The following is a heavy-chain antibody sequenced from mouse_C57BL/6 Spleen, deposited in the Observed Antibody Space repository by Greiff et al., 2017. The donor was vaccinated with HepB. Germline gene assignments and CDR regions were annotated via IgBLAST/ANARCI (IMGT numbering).Heavy chain of an antibody. V-gene: IGHV1-64*01. CDR2: IHPNSGST. D-gene: IGHD2-2*01. Sequence: QVQLQQPGAELVKPGASVKLSCKASGYTFTSYWMHWVKQRPGQGLEWIGMIHPNSGSTKYNEKFKSKATLTVDKSSRTAYRQLSSRTYEDSAVYYCARRGGYDGHYYAMDYWGQGTSVTVSS. J-gene: IGHJ4*01. CDR1: GYTFTSYW. CDR3: ARRGGYDGHYYAMDY.